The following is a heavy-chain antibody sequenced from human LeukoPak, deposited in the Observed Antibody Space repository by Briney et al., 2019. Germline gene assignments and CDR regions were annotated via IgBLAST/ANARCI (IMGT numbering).Heavy chain of an antibody. J-gene: IGHJ4*02. CDR1: GGSISSYY. Sequence: SETLSLTCTVSGGSISSYYWSWIRQPPGKGLEWIGYIYYSGSTNYNPSLKSRVTISVDTSKNQFSLKLSSVAAADTAVYDCARQSSGYPPYYFDYWGQGTLVTVSS. CDR3: ARQSSGYPPYYFDY. D-gene: IGHD3-22*01. V-gene: IGHV4-59*08. CDR2: IYYSGST.